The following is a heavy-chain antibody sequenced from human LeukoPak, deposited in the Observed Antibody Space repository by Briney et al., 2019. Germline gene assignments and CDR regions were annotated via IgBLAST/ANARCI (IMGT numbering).Heavy chain of an antibody. Sequence: GGSLRLSCAASGFIFSNYWMHWVRQAPGKGLVWVSLIHSDGGTTNYADSVKGRFTISGDSAKNTLYLQMNSLRVEDTAVYYCARDTYSIAEWGQGTLVTVSS. CDR3: ARDTYSIAE. V-gene: IGHV3-74*01. CDR2: IHSDGGTT. J-gene: IGHJ4*02. CDR1: GFIFSNYW. D-gene: IGHD1-26*01.